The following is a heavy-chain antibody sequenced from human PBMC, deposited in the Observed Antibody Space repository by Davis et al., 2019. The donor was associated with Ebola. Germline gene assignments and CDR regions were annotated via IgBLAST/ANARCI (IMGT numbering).Heavy chain of an antibody. D-gene: IGHD6-6*01. J-gene: IGHJ4*02. Sequence: GESLKISCAASGFTFSSYSMNWVRQAPGKGLEWVSFISSSGNLIYYADSVKGRFTISRDNAKNSLYLQMNSLRDEDTAVYYCARDPVAARPGEFDYWGQGTLVTVSS. CDR3: ARDPVAARPGEFDY. CDR2: ISSSGNLI. CDR1: GFTFSSYS. V-gene: IGHV3-48*02.